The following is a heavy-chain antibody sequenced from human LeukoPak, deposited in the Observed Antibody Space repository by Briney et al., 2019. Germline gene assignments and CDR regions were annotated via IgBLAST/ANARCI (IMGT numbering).Heavy chain of an antibody. CDR3: ARNSYYYDSSGYWPAR. CDR1: GFTFSSYA. Sequence: PGGSLRLSCAASGFTFSSYAMHWVRQAPGKGLEWVAVISYDGSNKYYADSEKGRFTISRDNSKNTLYLQMNSLRAEDTAVYYCARNSYYYDSSGYWPARWGQGTLVTVSS. V-gene: IGHV3-30*01. J-gene: IGHJ4*02. CDR2: ISYDGSNK. D-gene: IGHD3-22*01.